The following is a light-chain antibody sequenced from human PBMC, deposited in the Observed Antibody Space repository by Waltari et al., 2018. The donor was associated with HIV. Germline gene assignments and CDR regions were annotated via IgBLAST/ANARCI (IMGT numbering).Light chain of an antibody. CDR1: NSHRGNTL. V-gene: IGLV1-47*01. CDR3: ASWDDSLSHWV. Sequence: QSVLTQPPSASRSPGQRVLMSSSVTNSHRGNTLVSWFQQVPGGAPKLVIYRNDQRPAGVPDRFSAAKSGSSATLAITGLQSDDEAAYHCASWDDSLSHWVFGGGTKLTV. J-gene: IGLJ3*02. CDR2: RND.